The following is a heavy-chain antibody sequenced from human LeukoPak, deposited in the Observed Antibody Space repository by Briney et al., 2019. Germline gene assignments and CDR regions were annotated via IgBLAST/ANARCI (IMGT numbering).Heavy chain of an antibody. CDR2: IYTSGST. V-gene: IGHV4-61*02. D-gene: IGHD2-2*01. CDR1: GGSISSSSYY. CDR3: ARDRPAVPAAFDY. Sequence: PSETLSLTCTVSGGSISSSSYYWGWIRQPAGKGLEWIGRIYTSGSTNYNPSLKSRVTMSVDTSKNQFSLKLSSVTAADTAVYYCARDRPAVPAAFDYWGQGTLVTVSS. J-gene: IGHJ4*02.